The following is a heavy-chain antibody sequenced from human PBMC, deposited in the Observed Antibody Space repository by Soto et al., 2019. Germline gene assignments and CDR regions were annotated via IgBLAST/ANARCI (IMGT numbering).Heavy chain of an antibody. CDR1: AFPFSNYE. CDR3: ARDRGYGDYLDY. CDR2: ISSSGSTI. D-gene: IGHD4-17*01. Sequence: GGSLSLSCAVSAFPFSNYEINWVRPAPGKGLEWVSYISSSGSTIYYADSVKGRFTISRDNAKNSLYLQMNSLRAEDTAVYYCARDRGYGDYLDYWGQGTMVTVSS. J-gene: IGHJ4*02. V-gene: IGHV3-48*03.